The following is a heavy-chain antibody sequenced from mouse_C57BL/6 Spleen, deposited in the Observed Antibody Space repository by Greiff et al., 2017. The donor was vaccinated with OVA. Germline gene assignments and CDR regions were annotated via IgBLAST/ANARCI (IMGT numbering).Heavy chain of an antibody. CDR2: ISDGGSDT. J-gene: IGHJ3*01. V-gene: IGHV5-4*03. CDR1: GFTFSSYA. Sequence: EVKLVESGGGLVKPGGSLKLSCAASGFTFSSYAMPWVRQTPEKRLEWVATISDGGSDTYYPDNVKGRSTISRDNAKNNLYLQISHLTSEDPAVYYCARGVINSPFAYWGQGTLGTVSA. CDR3: ARGVINSPFAY. D-gene: IGHD1-2*01.